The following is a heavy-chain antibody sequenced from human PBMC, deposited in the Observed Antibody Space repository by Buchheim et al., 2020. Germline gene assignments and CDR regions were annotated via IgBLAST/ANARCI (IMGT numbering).Heavy chain of an antibody. D-gene: IGHD3-22*01. V-gene: IGHV3-7*01. CDR2: INDDGNEK. CDR1: GFAFSSYW. Sequence: EVQLVESGGGLVQPGGSLRLSCAASGFAFSSYWMSWVRQAPGKGLEWVANINDDGNEKYYVDSVKGRFTISRDNAKKSVSRQIHSLRAGDTAVYYCARDEGYYSPDCWGQRTL. J-gene: IGHJ4*02. CDR3: ARDEGYYSPDC.